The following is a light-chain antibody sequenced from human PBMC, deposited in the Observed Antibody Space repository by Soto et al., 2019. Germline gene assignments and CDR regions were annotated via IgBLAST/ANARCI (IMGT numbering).Light chain of an antibody. CDR2: DAS. V-gene: IGKV3-11*01. CDR3: QQRFNWPRT. J-gene: IGKJ4*01. CDR1: QSVSSY. Sequence: EIVLTQSPATLYLSTGERATVSCRASQSVSSYLVCYRQKPGQAPGPLIYDASKRATGLPARFSGSGSGTDCSLTISSLEPEDFAVYYCQQRFNWPRTFGGGTKVEIK.